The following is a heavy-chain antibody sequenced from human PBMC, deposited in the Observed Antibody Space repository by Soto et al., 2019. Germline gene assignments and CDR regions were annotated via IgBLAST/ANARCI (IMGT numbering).Heavy chain of an antibody. CDR2: ISYDGSNK. D-gene: IGHD3-3*01. Sequence: PGGSLRLSCAASGFTFSSYGMHWVRQAPGKGLEWVAVISYDGSNKYYADSVKGRFTISRDNSKNTLYLQMNSLRAEDTAVYYCVKQKGGEWLAFDYCCKGNVVTVSS. CDR1: GFTFSSYG. J-gene: IGHJ4*02. CDR3: VKQKGGEWLAFDY. V-gene: IGHV3-30*18.